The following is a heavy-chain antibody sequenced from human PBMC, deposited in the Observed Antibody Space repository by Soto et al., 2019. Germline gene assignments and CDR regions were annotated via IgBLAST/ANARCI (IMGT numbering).Heavy chain of an antibody. D-gene: IGHD2-15*01. J-gene: IGHJ3*02. CDR1: GFTFSSYA. CDR3: AKGGPCGTSCMGVDI. CDR2: ITASGDRI. Sequence: EVLLLESGGGLAQSGGSLRLSCAASGFTFSSYAMMWVRQAPGKGLEWVSVITASGDRIEYADSVKGRFTISRDNSKDTLYLDLNSLRAEDTAVYYCAKGGPCGTSCMGVDIWGQGIMVTVSS. V-gene: IGHV3-23*01.